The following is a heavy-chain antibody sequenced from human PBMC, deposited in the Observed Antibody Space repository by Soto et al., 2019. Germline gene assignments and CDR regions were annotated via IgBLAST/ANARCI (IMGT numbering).Heavy chain of an antibody. J-gene: IGHJ5*02. Sequence: QVQLVQSGAEVKKPGSSVKVSCKASGGTFSSYTISWVRQAPGQGLEWMGRIIPILGIANYAQKFQGRVTITADKSTSTAYMELSSLRSEATAVYYGPSTPVVVAAHNWFDPWGQGTLVTVSS. CDR2: IIPILGIA. CDR1: GGTFSSYT. CDR3: PSTPVVVAAHNWFDP. V-gene: IGHV1-69*02. D-gene: IGHD2-15*01.